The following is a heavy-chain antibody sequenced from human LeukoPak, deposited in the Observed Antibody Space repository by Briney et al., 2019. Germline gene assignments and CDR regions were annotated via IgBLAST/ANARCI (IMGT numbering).Heavy chain of an antibody. Sequence: GGXLRLSCAASGFTFSSYAMTWVRQSPGEGLXXXXXXSGSGGNTYSADSVKGXXTISRDNSKKTLYLQMNSLRAEDTAVYYCAKGMSATSGYLELEYWGQGTLVTVSS. D-gene: IGHD3-22*01. V-gene: IGHV3-23*01. J-gene: IGHJ4*02. CDR1: GFTFSSYA. CDR2: XSGSGGNT. CDR3: AKGMSATSGYLELEY.